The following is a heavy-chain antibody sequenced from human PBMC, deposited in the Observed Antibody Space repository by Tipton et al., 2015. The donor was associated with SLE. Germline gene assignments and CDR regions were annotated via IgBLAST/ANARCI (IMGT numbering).Heavy chain of an antibody. CDR2: INHRGST. Sequence: TLSLTCTVSGGSISSRNYYWGWIRQPPGKGLEWIAEINHRGSTNYNPSLKSRVTISADTSKNLFSLKLSSVTAADTAVYYCARGGSIADWYFDLWGRGTLVTVSS. CDR1: GGSISSRNYY. V-gene: IGHV4-39*07. J-gene: IGHJ2*01. CDR3: ARGGSIADWYFDL. D-gene: IGHD6-6*01.